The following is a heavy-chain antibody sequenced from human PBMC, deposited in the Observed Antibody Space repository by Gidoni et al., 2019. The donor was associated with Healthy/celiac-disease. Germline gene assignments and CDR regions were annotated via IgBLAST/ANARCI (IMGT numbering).Heavy chain of an antibody. CDR1: GFPFDDYA. Sequence: EVQLVESGGGLVQPGRSLRLSCAASGFPFDDYAMHWVRQAPGKGLEWVSGISWNSGSIGYADSVKGRFTISRDNAKNSLYLQMNSLRAEDTALYYCAKDLNCGGDCSGVYWGQGTLVTVSS. J-gene: IGHJ4*02. CDR3: AKDLNCGGDCSGVY. D-gene: IGHD2-21*01. CDR2: ISWNSGSI. V-gene: IGHV3-9*01.